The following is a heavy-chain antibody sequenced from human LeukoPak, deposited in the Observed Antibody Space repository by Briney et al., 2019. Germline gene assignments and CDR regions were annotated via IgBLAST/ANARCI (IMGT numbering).Heavy chain of an antibody. Sequence: PGGSLRLSCAASGFTFDDYGMSWVRQAPGKGLEWVAFIRYDGSNKYYADSVKGRFTISRDDSKNTLYLQMNSLRAEDTAVYYCAKLGQLWLLSYFDYWGQGTLVTVSS. CDR1: GFTFDDYG. V-gene: IGHV3-30*02. D-gene: IGHD5-18*01. CDR2: IRYDGSNK. CDR3: AKLGQLWLLSYFDY. J-gene: IGHJ4*02.